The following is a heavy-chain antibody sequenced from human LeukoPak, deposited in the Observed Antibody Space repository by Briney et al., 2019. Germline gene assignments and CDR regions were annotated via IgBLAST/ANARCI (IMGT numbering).Heavy chain of an antibody. CDR3: AKDPLAEPDYYFDH. D-gene: IGHD2-15*01. V-gene: IGHV3-23*01. Sequence: GGSLRLSCAASGFTFNNYAMSWVRQAPGKGLEWVSGISGSGGSTYYADSVKGRFTISRDNSKNTLYLQMNSLRAEDTAVYYCAKDPLAEPDYYFDHWGQGTLVTVSS. CDR2: ISGSGGST. J-gene: IGHJ4*02. CDR1: GFTFNNYA.